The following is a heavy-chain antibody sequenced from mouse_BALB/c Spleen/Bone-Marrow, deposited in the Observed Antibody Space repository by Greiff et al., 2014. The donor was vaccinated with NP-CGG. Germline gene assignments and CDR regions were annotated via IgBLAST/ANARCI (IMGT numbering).Heavy chain of an antibody. CDR2: IDPANGNA. CDR3: TSGDPLYAMDY. J-gene: IGHJ4*01. V-gene: IGHV14-3*02. Sequence: EVQLQQSGAELVKPGASVNLSCTASGFNIKDTYMHWVKQRPEQGLEWIGWIDPANGNAKYDPNFQDKATITADTSSNTSYLHLSSLTSEDTAVHYGTSGDPLYAMDYWGQGTSVTVSS. CDR1: GFNIKDTY.